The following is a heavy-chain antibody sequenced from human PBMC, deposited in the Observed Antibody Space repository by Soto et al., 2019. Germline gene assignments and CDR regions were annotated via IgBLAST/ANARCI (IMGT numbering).Heavy chain of an antibody. CDR3: ARDMVVAATSTRHDYYYYGMDV. V-gene: IGHV3-48*02. CDR1: GFTFSSYS. J-gene: IGHJ6*02. Sequence: GSLSLSCAASGFTFSSYSMNWVRQAPGKGLEWVSYISSSSSTIYYADSVEGRFTISRDNAKNTLYLQMNSLRDEDTAVYYCARDMVVAATSTRHDYYYYGMDVWGQGTTVTVSS. D-gene: IGHD2-15*01. CDR2: ISSSSSTI.